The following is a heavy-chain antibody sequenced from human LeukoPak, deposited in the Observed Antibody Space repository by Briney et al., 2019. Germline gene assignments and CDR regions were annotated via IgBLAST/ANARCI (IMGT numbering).Heavy chain of an antibody. D-gene: IGHD3-22*01. CDR2: INPNSGGT. Sequence: ASVKVSCKASGYTFTDYYIHWVRQAPGQGLEWMGRINPNSGGTNYAQQFQGRVTMTSDTSISTAYMELSRLRSDDTAVYYCTRDQGYDSSGYYHGWFDPWGQGTLVTVSS. CDR1: GYTFTDYY. V-gene: IGHV1-2*02. J-gene: IGHJ5*02. CDR3: TRDQGYDSSGYYHGWFDP.